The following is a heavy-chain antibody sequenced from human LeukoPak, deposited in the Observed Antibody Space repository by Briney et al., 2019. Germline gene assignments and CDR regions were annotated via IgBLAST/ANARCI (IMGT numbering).Heavy chain of an antibody. CDR3: ARDRGYSYGYGY. V-gene: IGHV4-59*01. CDR2: IYYSGST. D-gene: IGHD5-18*01. CDR1: GGSISSYY. Sequence: PSGTLSLTCTVSGGSISSYYWSWIRQPPGKGLEWIGYIYYSGSTNYNPSLKSRVTISVDTSKNQFSLKLSSVTAADTAVYYCARDRGYSYGYGYWGQGTLVTVSS. J-gene: IGHJ4*02.